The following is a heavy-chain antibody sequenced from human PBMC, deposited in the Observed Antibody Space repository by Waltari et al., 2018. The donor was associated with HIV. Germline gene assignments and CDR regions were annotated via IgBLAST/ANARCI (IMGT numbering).Heavy chain of an antibody. Sequence: QITLKESGPTLVKPTQTLTLTCSFSGFSLTTTGLGVGWVRQPPGEALEWLALIYWDDDQRYRPSLKNRLTITKDTSKNQVVLTMTDMDPVDTATYYCAHAYCIGASCYFSRWGQGTLVTVSS. J-gene: IGHJ4*02. CDR3: AHAYCIGASCYFSR. CDR2: IYWDDDQ. V-gene: IGHV2-5*02. D-gene: IGHD2-15*01. CDR1: GFSLTTTGLG.